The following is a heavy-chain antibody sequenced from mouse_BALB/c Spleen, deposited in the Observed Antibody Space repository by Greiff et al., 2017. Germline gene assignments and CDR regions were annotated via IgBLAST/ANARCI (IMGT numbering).Heavy chain of an antibody. CDR2: IYPYNGGT. CDR1: GYTFTDYN. V-gene: IGHV1S29*02. J-gene: IGHJ4*01. Sequence: EVKVVESGPELVKPGASVKISCKASGYTFTDYNMHWVKQSHGKSLEWIGYIYPYNGGTGYNQKFKSKATLTVDNSSSTAYMELRSLTSEDSAVYYCARGATVVANYYAMDYWGQGTSVTVSS. D-gene: IGHD1-1*01. CDR3: ARGATVVANYYAMDY.